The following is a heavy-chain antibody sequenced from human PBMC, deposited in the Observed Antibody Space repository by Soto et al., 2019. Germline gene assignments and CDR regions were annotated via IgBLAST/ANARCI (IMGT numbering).Heavy chain of an antibody. Sequence: KTSETLSLTCTVSGGSISSSSYYWGWIRQPPGKGLEWIGSIYYSGSTYYNPSLKSRVTISVDTSKNQFSLKLSSVTAADTAVYYCARHEFGDYWWFDPWGQGTLVTVSS. CDR2: IYYSGST. J-gene: IGHJ5*02. V-gene: IGHV4-39*01. D-gene: IGHD4-17*01. CDR3: ARHEFGDYWWFDP. CDR1: GGSISSSSYY.